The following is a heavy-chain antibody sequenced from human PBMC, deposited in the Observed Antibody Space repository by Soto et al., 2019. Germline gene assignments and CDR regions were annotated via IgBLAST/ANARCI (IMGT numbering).Heavy chain of an antibody. Sequence: PSETLSLTCTVSGGSISSYYWSWIRQPPGKGLEWIGYIYYSGSTNYNPSLKSRVTISVDTSKNQFSLKLSSVTAADTAVYYCAIDQQYCSGGSCYSTDAFDIWGQGTMVTVSS. CDR2: IYYSGST. D-gene: IGHD2-15*01. CDR3: AIDQQYCSGGSCYSTDAFDI. CDR1: GGSISSYY. J-gene: IGHJ3*02. V-gene: IGHV4-59*01.